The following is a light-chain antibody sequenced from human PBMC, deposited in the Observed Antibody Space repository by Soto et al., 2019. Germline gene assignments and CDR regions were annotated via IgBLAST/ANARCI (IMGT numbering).Light chain of an antibody. V-gene: IGKV3-15*01. CDR3: QQYHDWPPYT. CDR1: QGVGSN. Sequence: EIVMTQSPATLSVSPGETATLSCRASQGVGSNFAWYQQKPGQAPRLLIYAASTRATGIPGRFSGSGSGTEFTLTISSLQSEDFAVYYCQQYHDWPPYTFGQGTKLEIK. CDR2: AAS. J-gene: IGKJ2*01.